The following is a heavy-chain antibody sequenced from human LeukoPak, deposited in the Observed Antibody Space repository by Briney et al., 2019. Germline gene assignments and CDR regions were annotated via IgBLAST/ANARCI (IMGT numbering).Heavy chain of an antibody. CDR3: AKGSGIADAFDI. V-gene: IGHV3-23*01. CDR2: ISGSGGST. J-gene: IGHJ3*02. D-gene: IGHD6-13*01. Sequence: GGSLRLSCAASGFTSSSYAMSWVRQAPGKGLEWVSAISGSGGSTYYADSVKGRFTISRDNSKNTLYLQMNSLRAEDTAVYYCAKGSGIADAFDIWGQGTMVTVSS. CDR1: GFTSSSYA.